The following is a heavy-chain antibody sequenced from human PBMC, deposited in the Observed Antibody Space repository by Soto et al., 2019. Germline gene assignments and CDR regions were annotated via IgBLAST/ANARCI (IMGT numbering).Heavy chain of an antibody. Sequence: SETLSLTCSVSGGSISDYYWSWIRQPPGKGLEWIGYFYYGGSTNYNPSLKSPVTISVDTSKNQFSLKLNSVTAADTAVYFCARQLGYFPMYHMDFWGKGTTVTVSS. D-gene: IGHD2-15*01. J-gene: IGHJ6*03. V-gene: IGHV4-59*08. CDR2: FYYGGST. CDR3: ARQLGYFPMYHMDF. CDR1: GGSISDYY.